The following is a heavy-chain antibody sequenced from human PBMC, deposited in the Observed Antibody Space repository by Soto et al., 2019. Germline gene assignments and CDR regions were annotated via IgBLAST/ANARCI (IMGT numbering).Heavy chain of an antibody. V-gene: IGHV3-23*01. CDR2: ISGSGGST. J-gene: IGHJ4*02. CDR3: GKEQREYCSGGSCYSALTFDY. D-gene: IGHD2-15*01. Sequence: EVQLLESGGGLVQPGGSLRLSCAASGFTFSSYAMSWVRQAPGKGLEWVSAISGSGGSTYYADSVKGRFTISRDNSKNTLYLQMNSLRAEDTAVYYCGKEQREYCSGGSCYSALTFDYWGQGTLVTVSS. CDR1: GFTFSSYA.